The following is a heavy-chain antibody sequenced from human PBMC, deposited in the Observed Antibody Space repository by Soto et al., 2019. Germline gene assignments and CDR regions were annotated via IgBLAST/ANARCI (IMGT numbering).Heavy chain of an antibody. Sequence: ESVGGLVQPGGSLRLSCAASGFTLSNYAVNWVRQAPGKGLEWVSYISSDSRYIYHGDSGKGRFTISRDNARNSVYLQMNSLRDEDTAVYYCARIKLVDFFFINVDVYDMDVWGQGTPVTVSS. CDR3: ARIKLVDFFFINVDVYDMDV. J-gene: IGHJ6*02. CDR1: GFTLSNYA. V-gene: IGHV3-21*01. CDR2: ISSDSRYI. D-gene: IGHD2-15*01.